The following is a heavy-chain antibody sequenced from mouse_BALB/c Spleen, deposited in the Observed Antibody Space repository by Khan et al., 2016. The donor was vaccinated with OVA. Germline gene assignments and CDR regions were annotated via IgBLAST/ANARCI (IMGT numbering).Heavy chain of an antibody. CDR2: TNPTNGRT. Sequence: VQLQQSGAELVKAGASVKMSCKASGYTFTSYWMHWVKQRLGQGLEWFAETNPTNGRTYYNEKLKSKATLTVDKSSSKAYMLHSGPTFEDSAFYYCARIKKIVATYFDYWGQGTTLTVSS. CDR3: ARIKKIVATYFDY. CDR1: GYTFTSYW. D-gene: IGHD1-1*01. J-gene: IGHJ2*01. V-gene: IGHV1S81*02.